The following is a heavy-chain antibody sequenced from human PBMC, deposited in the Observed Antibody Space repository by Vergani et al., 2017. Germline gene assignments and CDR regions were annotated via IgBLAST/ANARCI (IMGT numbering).Heavy chain of an antibody. D-gene: IGHD2-2*01. V-gene: IGHV4-34*01. CDR1: GGSFSGYY. CDR2: INHSGST. CDR3: ARAAGYCSSTSCRGYYYYGMDV. J-gene: IGHJ6*02. Sequence: VQLQQWGAGLLKPSETLSLTCAVYGGSFSGYYWSWIRQPPGKGLEWIGEINHSGSTNYNPSLKSRVTISVDTSKNQFSLKLSSVTAADTAVYYCARAAGYCSSTSCRGYYYYGMDVWGQGTTVTVSS.